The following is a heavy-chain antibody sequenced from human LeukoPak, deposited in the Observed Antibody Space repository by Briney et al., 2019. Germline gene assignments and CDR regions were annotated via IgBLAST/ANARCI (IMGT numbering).Heavy chain of an antibody. CDR2: IIPILGIA. V-gene: IGHV1-69*04. CDR1: GGTFSSYT. Sequence: SVKVSCKASGGTFSSYTISWVRQAPGQGLEWMGRIIPILGIANYAQKFQGRVTITADKSTSTAYMELSSLRSEDTAVYYCAREDPQSRAFDIWGQGTMVTVSS. CDR3: AREDPQSRAFDI. J-gene: IGHJ3*02.